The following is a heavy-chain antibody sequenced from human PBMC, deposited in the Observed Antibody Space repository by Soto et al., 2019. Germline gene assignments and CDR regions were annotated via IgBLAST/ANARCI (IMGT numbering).Heavy chain of an antibody. V-gene: IGHV3-23*01. CDR1: GFTFSSYA. CDR3: AKEKAMVRGPSYY. Sequence: EVQLLESGGGLVQPGGSLRLSCAASGFTFSSYAMSWVRQAPGKGLAWVSAISGSGGSTYDADCVKGRFTISRDNSKNTLYLQMNSLRAEATAVYYCAKEKAMVRGPSYYWGQGTLVTASS. CDR2: ISGSGGST. J-gene: IGHJ4*02. D-gene: IGHD3-10*01.